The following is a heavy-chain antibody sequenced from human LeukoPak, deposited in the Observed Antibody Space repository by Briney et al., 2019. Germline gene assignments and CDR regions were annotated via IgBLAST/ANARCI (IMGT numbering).Heavy chain of an antibody. CDR1: SGSISSTSYY. V-gene: IGHV4-61*03. CDR2: IDYSGSS. Sequence: PSETLSLTCTVSSGSISSTSYYWGWIRQPPGKGLEWIGFIDYSGSSNYNPSLKSRVTISADPSTNHFSLNLTSVTAADTAVYFCARDHPVADWAPDIWGRGTMVTVSS. J-gene: IGHJ3*02. CDR3: ARDHPVADWAPDI. D-gene: IGHD3-9*01.